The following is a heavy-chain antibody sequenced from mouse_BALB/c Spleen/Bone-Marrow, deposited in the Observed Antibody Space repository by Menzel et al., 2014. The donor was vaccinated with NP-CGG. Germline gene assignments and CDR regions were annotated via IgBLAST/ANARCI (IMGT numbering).Heavy chain of an antibody. CDR3: ARTGPSFAY. Sequence: QVQLQQSGPGLVQPSQSLSITCTVSGSSLTSYGVHWVRQSPGKGLEWLGIIWSGGSTDYNAAFISRLSISKDNSKSQVFFKMNSLQPNDTAIYYCARTGPSFAYWGQGTLVTVSA. J-gene: IGHJ3*01. V-gene: IGHV2-2*02. CDR2: IWSGGST. CDR1: GSSLTSYG.